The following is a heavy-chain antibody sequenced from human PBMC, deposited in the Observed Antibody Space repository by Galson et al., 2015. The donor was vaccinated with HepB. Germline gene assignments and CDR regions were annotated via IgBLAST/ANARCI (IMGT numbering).Heavy chain of an antibody. D-gene: IGHD7-27*01. CDR1: GGSFSGYY. J-gene: IGHJ4*02. CDR3: ARGPQLTGDGKGY. V-gene: IGHV4-34*01. Sequence: ATLSLTCAVYGGSFSGYYWSWIRQPPGKGLEWIGEINHSGSTNYNPSLKSRVTISVDTSKNQFSLKLSSVTAADTAVYYCARGPQLTGDGKGYWGQGTLVTVSS. CDR2: INHSGST.